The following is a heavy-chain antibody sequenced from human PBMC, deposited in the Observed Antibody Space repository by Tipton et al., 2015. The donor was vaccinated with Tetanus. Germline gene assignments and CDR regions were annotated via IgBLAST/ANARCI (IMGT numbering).Heavy chain of an antibody. D-gene: IGHD3-10*01. J-gene: IGHJ3*02. CDR3: ARDSDFGHDALDI. CDR2: TYYRSKWIK. Sequence: GLVKPSQTLSLTCSISGDSVSVTSDVWNWTRQSPSRGLEWLGRTYYRSKWIKDYAMSVKGRITVDADTSKNQFSLQLNSVTPDDTAIYYCARDSDFGHDALDIWGQGTMVTVSS. V-gene: IGHV6-1*01. CDR1: GDSVSVTSDV.